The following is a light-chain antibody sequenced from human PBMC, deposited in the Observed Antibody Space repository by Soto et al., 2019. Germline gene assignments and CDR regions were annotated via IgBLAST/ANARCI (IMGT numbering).Light chain of an antibody. CDR1: NSNTGAGYD. CDR2: GNY. V-gene: IGLV1-40*01. CDR3: QSYDTSLNDWV. Sequence: QSVLTQPPSVSGAPGQRVTISCTGSNSNTGAGYDVHWYQQFPGMAPKLLIFGNYERPSGVPDRFSGSKSGASASLAISGLETEDAADYYCQSYDTSLNDWVFGGGTKVTFL. J-gene: IGLJ3*02.